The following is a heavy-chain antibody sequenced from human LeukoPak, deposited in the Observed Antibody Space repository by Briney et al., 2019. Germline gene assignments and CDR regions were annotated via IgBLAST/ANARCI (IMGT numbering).Heavy chain of an antibody. CDR3: ATTASGSYYSDAFDI. CDR2: INPNSGGT. D-gene: IGHD1-26*01. V-gene: IGHV1-2*02. Sequence: ASVKVSCKASGGTFSSYAISWVRQAPGQGLEWMGWINPNSGGTNYAQKFQGRVTMTRDTSISTAYMELSRLRSDVTAVYYCATTASGSYYSDAFDIWGQGTMVTVSS. J-gene: IGHJ3*02. CDR1: GGTFSSYA.